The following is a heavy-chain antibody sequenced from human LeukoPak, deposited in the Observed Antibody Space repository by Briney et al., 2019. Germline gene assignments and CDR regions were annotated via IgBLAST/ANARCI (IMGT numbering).Heavy chain of an antibody. V-gene: IGHV3-23*01. Sequence: GGSLRLSCAASGFTFSSYAMSWVRQAPGKGLEWVSANSGSGGSTYYADSVKGRFTISRDNYKNTLYLQMNSLRAEDTAVYYCAKGGGGSCYTYFDYWGQGTLVTVSS. CDR3: AKGGGGSCYTYFDY. J-gene: IGHJ4*02. CDR1: GFTFSSYA. D-gene: IGHD2-15*01. CDR2: NSGSGGST.